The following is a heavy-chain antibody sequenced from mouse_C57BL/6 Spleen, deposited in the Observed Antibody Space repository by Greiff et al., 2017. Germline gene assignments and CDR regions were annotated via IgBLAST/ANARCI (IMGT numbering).Heavy chain of an antibody. V-gene: IGHV1-82*01. CDR3: AREGYLYFDY. CDR2: IYPGDGDT. D-gene: IGHD2-2*01. CDR1: GYAFSSSW. J-gene: IGHJ2*01. Sequence: VQLQQSGPELVKPGASVKISCKASGYAFSSSWMNWVKQRPGKGLEWIGRIYPGDGDTNYNGKFKGKATLTADKSSSTAYMQLSSLTSEDSAVYFCAREGYLYFDYWGQGTTLTVSS.